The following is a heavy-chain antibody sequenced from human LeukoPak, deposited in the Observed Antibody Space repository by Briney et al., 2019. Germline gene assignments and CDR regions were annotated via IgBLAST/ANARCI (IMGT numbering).Heavy chain of an antibody. CDR1: GFTFSSYS. J-gene: IGHJ4*02. CDR2: ISSSSSYI. V-gene: IGHV3-21*01. D-gene: IGHD4-17*01. Sequence: GGSLRLSCAASGFTFSSYSMNWVRQAPGKGLEWVSSISSSSSYIYYADSVKGRFTISRDNAKNSLYLQMNSLRAEDTAEYYCARGGSYGDYAGDWGQGTLVTVSS. CDR3: ARGGSYGDYAGD.